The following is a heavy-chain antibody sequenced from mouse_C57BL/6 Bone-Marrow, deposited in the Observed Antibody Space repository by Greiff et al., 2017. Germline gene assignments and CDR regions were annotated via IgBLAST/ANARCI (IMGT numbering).Heavy chain of an antibody. J-gene: IGHJ3*01. CDR1: GYTFTDYN. CDR2: INPNNGGT. Sequence: VQLQQSGPELVKPGASVKIPCKASGYTFTDYNMDWVKQSHGKSLEWIGDINPNNGGTIYNQKFKGKATLTVDQSSSTAYMELRSLTSADIAVYDCARWGTAWFAYWGQGTLVTVSA. D-gene: IGHD3-3*01. V-gene: IGHV1-18*01. CDR3: ARWGTAWFAY.